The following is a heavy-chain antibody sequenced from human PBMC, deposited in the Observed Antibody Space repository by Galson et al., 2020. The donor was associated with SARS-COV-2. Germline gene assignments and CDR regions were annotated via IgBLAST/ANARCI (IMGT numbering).Heavy chain of an antibody. CDR1: GSTFSSYT. D-gene: IGHD1-1*01. J-gene: IGHJ4*02. Sequence: GGSLRLSCAASGSTFSSYTMNWVRKAPVKGLELVAYIRSRSGTIYYADSVKGRFTIPRDNAKNSLYLQLNSLRVEDTAVYYCAMERLEYWGQGTLVTVSS. V-gene: IGHV3-48*04. CDR2: IRSRSGTI. CDR3: AMERLEY.